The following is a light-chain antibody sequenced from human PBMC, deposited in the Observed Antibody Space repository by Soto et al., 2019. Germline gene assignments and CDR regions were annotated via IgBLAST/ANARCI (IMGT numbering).Light chain of an antibody. CDR2: AAY. Sequence: IQMTQSPSSLSASVGDRVTITCRARQSISSYLNWNQQKPGKAPKLLIYAAYSLQSGVPSRFSGSGSGTDFTLTISSLQPEDFATYYCQQSYSTPRTFGQGTKVEIK. CDR3: QQSYSTPRT. CDR1: QSISSY. J-gene: IGKJ1*01. V-gene: IGKV1-39*01.